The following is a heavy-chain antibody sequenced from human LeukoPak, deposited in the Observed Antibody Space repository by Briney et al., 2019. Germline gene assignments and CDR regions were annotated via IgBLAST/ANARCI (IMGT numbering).Heavy chain of an antibody. V-gene: IGHV4-39*01. D-gene: IGHD3-10*01. CDR1: GGSISSGSYY. CDR3: ARPSYGSGSYYH. Sequence: SETLSLTCTVSGGSISSGSYYWSWIRQPAGKGLEWIGSIYYSGSTYYNPSLKSRVTISVDTSKKQFSLKLSSVTAADTAVYYCARPSYGSGSYYHWGQGTLVTVSS. J-gene: IGHJ4*02. CDR2: IYYSGST.